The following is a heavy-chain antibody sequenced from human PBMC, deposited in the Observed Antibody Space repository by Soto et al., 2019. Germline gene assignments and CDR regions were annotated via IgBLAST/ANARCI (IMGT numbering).Heavy chain of an antibody. CDR3: ATNDFWSGMIYYYYGMDV. Sequence: GESLKISCAASGFTFSSYGMHWVRQAPGKGLEWVAVISYDGSNKYYADSVKGRFTISRDNSKNTLYLQMNSLRAEDTAVYYCATNDFWSGMIYYYYGMDVWGQGTTVTVSS. CDR1: GFTFSSYG. D-gene: IGHD3-3*01. CDR2: ISYDGSNK. J-gene: IGHJ6*02. V-gene: IGHV3-30*03.